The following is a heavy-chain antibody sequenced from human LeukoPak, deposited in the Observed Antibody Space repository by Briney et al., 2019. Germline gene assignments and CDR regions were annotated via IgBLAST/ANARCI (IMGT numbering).Heavy chain of an antibody. CDR1: GFSLRSSPMG. D-gene: IGHD1/OR15-1a*01. Sequence: SGPTLVNPTETLTLTCTFSGFSLRSSPMGVGWIRQPPGKALEWLALIYWDDDKRYRPSLQSRLTITKDTSKDQVVLTMTNMDPVDTATYFCAHRLDLVGNWHSGAFDFWGRGTMVTVSS. CDR2: IYWDDDK. CDR3: AHRLDLVGNWHSGAFDF. J-gene: IGHJ3*01. V-gene: IGHV2-5*02.